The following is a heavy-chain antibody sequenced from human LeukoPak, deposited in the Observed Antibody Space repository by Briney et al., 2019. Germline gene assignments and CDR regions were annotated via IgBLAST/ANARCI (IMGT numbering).Heavy chain of an antibody. CDR2: ISASGGST. V-gene: IGHV3-23*01. J-gene: IGHJ4*02. CDR1: GFTFSSYA. CDR3: AKWSGSREALDY. D-gene: IGHD1-26*01. Sequence: GGSLRLSCAASGFTFSSYAMSWVRQAPGKGLEWVSEISASGGSTYYADSVKGRFTISRDNSKNTLYLQMNSLRAENTAVYYCAKWSGSREALDYWGQGTLVTVSS.